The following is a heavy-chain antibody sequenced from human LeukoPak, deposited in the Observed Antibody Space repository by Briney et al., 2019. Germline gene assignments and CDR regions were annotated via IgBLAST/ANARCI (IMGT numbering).Heavy chain of an antibody. CDR2: IIPIFGTA. J-gene: IGHJ4*02. D-gene: IGHD3-3*01. CDR1: GGTFSSYA. Sequence: VASVKVSCKASGGTFSSYAISWVRQAPGQGLEWMGGIIPIFGTANYAQKFQGRVTITADESTSTAYMELSSLRSEDTAVYYCALTSYYDFWSGYYTASDYWGQGTLVTVSS. CDR3: ALTSYYDFWSGYYTASDY. V-gene: IGHV1-69*13.